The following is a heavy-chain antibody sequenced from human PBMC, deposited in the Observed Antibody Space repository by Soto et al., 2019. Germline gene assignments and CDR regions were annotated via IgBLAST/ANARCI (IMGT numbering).Heavy chain of an antibody. CDR3: ARRLDYDILTGTIDY. Sequence: GGSLRLSCAASGFTFSNYAMSWVRQAPGKGLEWVSAISRSGGSPYYADSVRGRFTVSRDNSKHTLYLQMNSLRAEDTAVYYCARRLDYDILTGTIDYWGQGTLVTVSS. CDR1: GFTFSNYA. J-gene: IGHJ4*02. V-gene: IGHV3-23*01. CDR2: ISRSGGSP. D-gene: IGHD3-9*01.